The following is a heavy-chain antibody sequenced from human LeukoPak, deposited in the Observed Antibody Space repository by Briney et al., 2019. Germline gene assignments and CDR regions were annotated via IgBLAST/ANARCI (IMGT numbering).Heavy chain of an antibody. Sequence: GGSVRLSCEASGFTFTDCYMSWVRQAPGKGLEWVATIKYDGTVVNIVDSVKGRFTISSDNAKHSLFLQMNSLRAEDTAVYYCARRRYYYDSSGKTCYFDYWGQGTLVTVSS. V-gene: IGHV3-7*01. J-gene: IGHJ4*02. CDR1: GFTFTDCY. D-gene: IGHD3-22*01. CDR3: ARRRYYYDSSGKTCYFDY. CDR2: IKYDGTVV.